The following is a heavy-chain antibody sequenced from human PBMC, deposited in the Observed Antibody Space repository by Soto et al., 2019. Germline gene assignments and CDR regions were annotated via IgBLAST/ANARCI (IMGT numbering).Heavy chain of an antibody. D-gene: IGHD3-3*01. CDR2: ISSSGSTI. V-gene: IGHV3-48*03. J-gene: IGHJ6*02. CDR3: AREKYYDFWSGPIYGMDV. CDR1: GFTFSSYE. Sequence: GGSLRLSCAASGFTFSSYEMNWVRQAPGKGLEWVSYISSSGSTIYYADSVKGRFTISRDDAKNSLYLQMNSLRAEDTAVYYCAREKYYDFWSGPIYGMDVWGQGTTVTVSS.